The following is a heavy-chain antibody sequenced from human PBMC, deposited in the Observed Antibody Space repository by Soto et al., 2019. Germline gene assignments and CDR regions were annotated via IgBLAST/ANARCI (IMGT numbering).Heavy chain of an antibody. Sequence: QMQLVQSGAEVKKSGASVKVSCKTSGYTFTGYYLHWVRQAPGQGLEWMGWINPNSGGPTYAQKFRVRVSMTRDTSISTAYMELSSLRSDDTAIYYCARGGSSAWPYYYGMDVWGQGTTVTVSS. CDR2: INPNSGGP. J-gene: IGHJ6*02. CDR3: ARGGSSAWPYYYGMDV. CDR1: GYTFTGYY. D-gene: IGHD6-19*01. V-gene: IGHV1-2*02.